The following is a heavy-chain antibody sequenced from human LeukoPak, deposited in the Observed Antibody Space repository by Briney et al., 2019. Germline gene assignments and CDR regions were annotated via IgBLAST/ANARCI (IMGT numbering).Heavy chain of an antibody. D-gene: IGHD3-22*01. CDR1: GGTFSSYA. CDR2: IIPIFGTA. J-gene: IGHJ4*02. Sequence: ASVKVSCKASGGTFSSYAISWVRQAPGQGLEWMGGIIPIFGTANYAQKFQGRVTITADESTSTAYMELSSLRSEDTAVYYCARGGYYYDSSGYYYWGQGTLVTVSS. V-gene: IGHV1-69*13. CDR3: ARGGYYYDSSGYYY.